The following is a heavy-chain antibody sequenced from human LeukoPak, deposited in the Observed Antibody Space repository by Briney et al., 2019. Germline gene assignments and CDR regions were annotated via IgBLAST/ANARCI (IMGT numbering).Heavy chain of an antibody. CDR1: GFTFSSYS. Sequence: AGGSLRLSCAASGFTFSSYSMNWVRQAPGKGLEWVSSISTSSIYIYYADSVKGRFTISRDNAKNTLYLQMNSLRAEDTAVYYCVRDLGRADVWGKGTTVTVSS. J-gene: IGHJ6*04. CDR2: ISTSSIYI. V-gene: IGHV3-21*01. CDR3: VRDLGRADV.